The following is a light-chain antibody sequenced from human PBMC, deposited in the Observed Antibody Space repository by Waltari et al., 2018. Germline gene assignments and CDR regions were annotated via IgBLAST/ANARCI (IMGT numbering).Light chain of an antibody. CDR2: GAS. CDR3: QHYVRLPVT. V-gene: IGKV3-20*01. J-gene: IGKJ1*01. CDR1: QSVGRS. Sequence: EIVLTQSPGTLSLSPGERATLSCRASQSVGRSLAWYQQKPGQAPRLLLSGASSRATGVPDRFSGSGSGTDFSLTISRLEPEDFAVYYCQHYVRLPVTFGQGTKVEIK.